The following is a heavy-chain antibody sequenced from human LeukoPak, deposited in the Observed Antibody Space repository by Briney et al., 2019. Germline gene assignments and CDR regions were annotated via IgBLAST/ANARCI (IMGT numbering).Heavy chain of an antibody. V-gene: IGHV4-4*07. CDR1: GGSISSYY. J-gene: IGHJ6*03. CDR3: ARDLVSIVVVPDRRGDYYYYMDV. D-gene: IGHD2-2*01. Sequence: PSETLSLTCTVSGGSISSYYWSWIRQPAGKGLEWIGRIYTSGSTNYNPSLKSRVTMSVDTSKNQFSLKLSSVTAADTAVYYCARDLVSIVVVPDRRGDYYYYMDVWGKGTTVTVSS. CDR2: IYTSGST.